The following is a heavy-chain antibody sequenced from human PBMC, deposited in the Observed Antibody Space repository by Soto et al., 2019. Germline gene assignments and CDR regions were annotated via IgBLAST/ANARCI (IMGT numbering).Heavy chain of an antibody. J-gene: IGHJ4*02. CDR3: AADLGGYYDSSGPHFDY. V-gene: IGHV1-58*01. CDR1: GFTFTSSA. CDR2: IVVGSGNT. Sequence: SVKVSCKASGFTFTSSAVQWVRQARGQRLEWIGWIVVGSGNTNYAQKFQERVTITRDMSTSTAYMELSSLRSEDTAVYYCAADLGGYYDSSGPHFDYWGQGTLVTVSS. D-gene: IGHD3-22*01.